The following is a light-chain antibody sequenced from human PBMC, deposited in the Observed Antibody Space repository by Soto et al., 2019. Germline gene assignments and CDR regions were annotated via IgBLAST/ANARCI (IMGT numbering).Light chain of an antibody. Sequence: IQLTQSPSTLSAYVGDRVTITCRASQSISSWLAWYQQKPGKAPKLLIYDASSLESGVPSRFSGSGSGTEFTLTISSLQPDDFATYYCQQYNSYSGTFGQGTKVE. J-gene: IGKJ1*01. CDR3: QQYNSYSGT. V-gene: IGKV1-5*01. CDR2: DAS. CDR1: QSISSW.